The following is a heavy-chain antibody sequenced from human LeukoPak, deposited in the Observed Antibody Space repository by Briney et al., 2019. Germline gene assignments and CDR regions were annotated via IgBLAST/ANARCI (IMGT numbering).Heavy chain of an antibody. CDR1: GFTFSDYY. CDR2: IYYSGST. CDR3: AREEVAGVLDY. V-gene: IGHV4-38-2*01. Sequence: GSLRLSCAASGFTFSDYYMSWIRQPPGKGLEWIGSIYYSGSTYYNPSLKSRVTISVDTSKNQFSLKLSSVTAADTAVYYCAREEVAGVLDYWGQGTLVTVSS. J-gene: IGHJ4*02. D-gene: IGHD5-12*01.